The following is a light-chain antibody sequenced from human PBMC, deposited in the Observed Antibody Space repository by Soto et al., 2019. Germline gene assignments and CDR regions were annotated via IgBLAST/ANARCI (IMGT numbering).Light chain of an antibody. CDR3: QKYTNVPA. J-gene: IGKJ4*01. Sequence: DIPMTQSPSSLSASVGDRVTITCRASQGISNYLAWYQQKPGKVPKLLISAASTLQSGVPSRFSGSGSGTDFILTISSLQPEDVATYYCQKYTNVPAFGGGTKVEIK. V-gene: IGKV1-27*01. CDR2: AAS. CDR1: QGISNY.